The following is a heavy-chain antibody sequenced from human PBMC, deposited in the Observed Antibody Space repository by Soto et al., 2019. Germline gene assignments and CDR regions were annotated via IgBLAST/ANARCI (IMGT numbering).Heavy chain of an antibody. D-gene: IGHD5-18*01. V-gene: IGHV4-30-2*01. J-gene: IGHJ5*02. Sequence: SETLSLTCTVSGGSISNAAYSWSWIRQPPGKGLEWIGYIYPSGMPFYNPSLRSRVTISIDRSNDQFSLNLKSVTAADTAVYYCARERGGYGLFDPWGQGTLVTVSS. CDR1: GGSISNAAYS. CDR2: IYPSGMP. CDR3: ARERGGYGLFDP.